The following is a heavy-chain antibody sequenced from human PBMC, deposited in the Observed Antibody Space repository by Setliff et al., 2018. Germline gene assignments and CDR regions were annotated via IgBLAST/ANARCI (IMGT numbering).Heavy chain of an antibody. CDR3: ARGGTYRYFDY. J-gene: IGHJ4*02. Sequence: KPSETLSLTCTVSGDSINSRTNYWSWIRQPPGKGLEWIGFISYSGITTYNVSLKSRVSISVDTSKTQFSLKLNSMTTADTAVYYCARGGTYRYFDYWGQGTLVTVSS. V-gene: IGHV4-61*01. CDR2: ISYSGIT. CDR1: GDSINSRTNY.